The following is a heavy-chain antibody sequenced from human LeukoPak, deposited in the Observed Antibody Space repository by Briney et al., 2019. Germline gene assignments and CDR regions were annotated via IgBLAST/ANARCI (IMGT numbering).Heavy chain of an antibody. D-gene: IGHD3-10*01. CDR2: IYYSRNT. CDR1: GDSISSGSYY. J-gene: IGHJ6*02. Sequence: PSETLSPTCTVSGDSISSGSYYWRWIRQPPGTGLEWIGYIYYSRNTNYNPSVKSRVTISVDTSKNQCSLKVSSVTAADTAVYYCARGVSTYYYGMDVWGQGTTVTVSS. CDR3: ARGVSTYYYGMDV. V-gene: IGHV4-61*01.